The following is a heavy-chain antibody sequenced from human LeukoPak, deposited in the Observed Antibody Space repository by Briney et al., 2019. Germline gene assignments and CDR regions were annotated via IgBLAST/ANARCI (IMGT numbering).Heavy chain of an antibody. CDR3: AKSSYYYDSSGYLPFS. CDR2: ISVSGGST. CDR1: GFTFSNYA. V-gene: IGHV3-23*01. J-gene: IGHJ4*02. D-gene: IGHD3-22*01. Sequence: PGGSLRLSCAASGFTFSNYAMSWVRQAPGEGLEWVSSISVSGGSTFYADSVKGRFTISRDNSKNTLYLQMNSLRAEDTAVYYCAKSSYYYDSSGYLPFSWGQGTLVTVSS.